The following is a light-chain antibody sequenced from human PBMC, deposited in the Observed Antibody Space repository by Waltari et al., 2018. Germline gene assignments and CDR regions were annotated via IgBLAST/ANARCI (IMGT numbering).Light chain of an antibody. CDR1: QSISSW. J-gene: IGKJ1*01. CDR3: QHYNSYWT. V-gene: IGKV1-5*03. Sequence: MTQSPSTLSASVGDRVTITCRASQSISSWLAWYQQKPGKAPKLLIYKASSLKSGVPSRFSGSGSGTEFTLTISSLQPDDLATYYCQHYNSYWTFGQGTKV. CDR2: KAS.